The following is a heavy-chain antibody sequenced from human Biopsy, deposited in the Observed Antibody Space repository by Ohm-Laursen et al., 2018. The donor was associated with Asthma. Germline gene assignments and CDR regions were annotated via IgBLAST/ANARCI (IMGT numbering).Heavy chain of an antibody. V-gene: IGHV3-30*18. CDR3: AKRRGYSGHDNDY. D-gene: IGHD5-12*01. J-gene: IGHJ4*02. CDR1: GFAFDSYA. Sequence: SLRLSCAASGFAFDSYAMYWVRQSPGKGPEWVAVISYDGNHKFYEDSVKGRFTISRDNSKNTLYLQMNSLRTEDAAVYYCAKRRGYSGHDNDYWGQGTLVIVSS. CDR2: ISYDGNHK.